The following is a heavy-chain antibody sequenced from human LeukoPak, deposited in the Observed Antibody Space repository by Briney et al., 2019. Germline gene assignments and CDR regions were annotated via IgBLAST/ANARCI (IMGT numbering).Heavy chain of an antibody. CDR2: INPNSGGT. J-gene: IGHJ4*02. CDR3: PRDRGAWNDDGFDY. V-gene: IGHV1-2*02. CDR1: GYTFTGYY. D-gene: IGHD1-1*01. Sequence: ASVKVSCKASGYTFTGYYMHWVRQAPGQGLEWMGWINPNSGGTNYAQKFQGRVTMTRDTSISTAYMELSRLRSDDTAVYYCPRDRGAWNDDGFDYWGQGTLVTVSS.